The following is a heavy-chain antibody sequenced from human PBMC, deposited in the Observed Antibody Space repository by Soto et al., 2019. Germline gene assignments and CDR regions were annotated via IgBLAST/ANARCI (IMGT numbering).Heavy chain of an antibody. CDR2: INLNSGGT. CDR1: GFTFIGYY. D-gene: IGHD4-17*01. CDR3: AREGDYGDFLFH. Sequence: RASVKVSCKSSGFTFIGYYIHWLRQAPGQGLEWVGGINLNSGGTNYAQRFQGRVTMTRDTSISTAYMELTNLRSDDTAVYYCAREGDYGDFLFHWGQGTLVTVSS. V-gene: IGHV1-2*02. J-gene: IGHJ4*02.